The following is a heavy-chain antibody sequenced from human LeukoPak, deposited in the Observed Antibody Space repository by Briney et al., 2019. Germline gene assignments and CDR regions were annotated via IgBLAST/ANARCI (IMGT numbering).Heavy chain of an antibody. Sequence: SETLSLTCTVSGGSISSSSYHWGWIRQPPGKGLEWIGGIYYSGSTYYNPSLKSRVTISVDTSKNQFSLKLSSVTAADTAVYYCARGRGELLDYWGQGTLVTVSS. D-gene: IGHD1-26*01. CDR2: IYYSGST. J-gene: IGHJ4*02. CDR3: ARGRGELLDY. CDR1: GGSISSSSYH. V-gene: IGHV4-39*07.